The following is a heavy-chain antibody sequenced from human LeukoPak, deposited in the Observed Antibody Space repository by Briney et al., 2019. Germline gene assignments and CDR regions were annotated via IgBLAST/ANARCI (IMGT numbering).Heavy chain of an antibody. CDR3: ARGSGNVVVTASGLDY. Sequence: SSETLSLTCTVSGGSISSYYWSWIRQPPGKGLEWIGYIYYSGSTNYNPSLKSRVIISVDTSKNQFSLKLSSVTAADTAVYYCARGSGNVVVTASGLDYWGQGTLVTVSS. D-gene: IGHD2-21*02. CDR1: GGSISSYY. J-gene: IGHJ4*02. V-gene: IGHV4-59*01. CDR2: IYYSGST.